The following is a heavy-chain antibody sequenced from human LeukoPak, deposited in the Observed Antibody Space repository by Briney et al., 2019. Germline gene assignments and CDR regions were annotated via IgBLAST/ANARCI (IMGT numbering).Heavy chain of an antibody. J-gene: IGHJ6*03. D-gene: IGHD3-9*01. Sequence: QPGGSLRLSCAASGFTFSSYGMSWVRQAPGKGLEWVGFIRTQNYGAATDYGASVKGRFTISRDDSNSIAYLQMNSLKTEDTAVYYCARDPLRYFNWDHYYYYMDVWGKGTTVTISS. V-gene: IGHV3-49*04. CDR2: IRTQNYGAAT. CDR3: ARDPLRYFNWDHYYYYMDV. CDR1: GFTFSSYG.